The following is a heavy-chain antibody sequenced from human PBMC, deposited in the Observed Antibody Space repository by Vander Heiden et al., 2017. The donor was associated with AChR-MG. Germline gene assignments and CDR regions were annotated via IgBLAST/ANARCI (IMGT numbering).Heavy chain of an antibody. CDR1: AFTCRSCA. D-gene: IGHD1-1*01. J-gene: IGHJ4*02. V-gene: IGHV3-23*01. CDR2: ISDSGGNI. CDR3: AKGRRNWDDGSADS. Sequence: EVQLLECGGDSVQPGGSLRFSCEASAFTCRSCAMNWVRPAPGKGLEWASGISDSGGNISYTDSVRSRFTVSRDNSKNKLYVQMNSLRVEDTAVYYWAKGRRNWDDGSADSWGQGTLVTVSS.